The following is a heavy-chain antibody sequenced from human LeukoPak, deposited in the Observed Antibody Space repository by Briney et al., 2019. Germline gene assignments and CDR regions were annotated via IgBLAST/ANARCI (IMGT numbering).Heavy chain of an antibody. V-gene: IGHV4-38-2*01. D-gene: IGHD2-2*01. CDR3: ARHPQGYCSSTSCEKDAFDI. J-gene: IGHJ3*02. Sequence: SETLSLTCAVSGYSISSGYYWGWIRQPPGKGLEWIGSIYHSGSTYYNPSLKSRVTISVDTSKNQFSLKLSSVTAADTAVYYCARHPQGYCSSTSCEKDAFDIWGQGTMVTVSS. CDR2: IYHSGST. CDR1: GYSISSGYY.